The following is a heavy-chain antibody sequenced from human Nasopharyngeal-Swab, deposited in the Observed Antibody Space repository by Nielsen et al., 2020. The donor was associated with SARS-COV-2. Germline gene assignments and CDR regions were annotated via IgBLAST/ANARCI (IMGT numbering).Heavy chain of an antibody. CDR1: GGSISSSSYY. J-gene: IGHJ6*02. V-gene: IGHV4-39*07. CDR3: VGSSWYGDYYYYYGMDV. CDR2: IYYSGST. D-gene: IGHD6-13*01. Sequence: GSLRLSCTVSGGSISSSSYYWGWIRQPPGKGLEWIGSIYYSGSTHYNPSLKSRVTISVDTSKNQFSLKLSSVTAADTAVYYCVGSSWYGDYYYYYGMDVWGQGTTVTVSS.